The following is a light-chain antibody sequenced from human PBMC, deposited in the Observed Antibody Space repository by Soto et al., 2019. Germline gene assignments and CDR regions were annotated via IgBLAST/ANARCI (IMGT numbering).Light chain of an antibody. CDR1: SSDVGAYNF. CDR3: SSYAGSNNFEV. CDR2: EVS. Sequence: QSVLTQPPSASGSPGQSVTISCTGTSSDVGAYNFVSWYQHHPGKAPKLMIYEVSERPSGVPDRFSGSKSGNTASLTVSGLQAEDEADYYCSSYAGSNNFEVFGTGTKSPS. V-gene: IGLV2-8*01. J-gene: IGLJ1*01.